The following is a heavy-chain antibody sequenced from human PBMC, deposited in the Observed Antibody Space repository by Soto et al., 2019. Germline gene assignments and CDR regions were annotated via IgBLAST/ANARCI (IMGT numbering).Heavy chain of an antibody. D-gene: IGHD2-2*02. J-gene: IGHJ6*02. CDR1: GFTFSTSS. V-gene: IGHV3-21*01. CDR2: ISSRSDI. Sequence: RRLSFVGSGFTFSTSSINWVRQAPGKGLEWVSSISSRSDIYYADSVKGRFTISRDNAKNSVSLQMNSLRAEDTAVYYCAREYTAWPLAYGLDVWGQGTTVPVXS. CDR3: AREYTAWPLAYGLDV.